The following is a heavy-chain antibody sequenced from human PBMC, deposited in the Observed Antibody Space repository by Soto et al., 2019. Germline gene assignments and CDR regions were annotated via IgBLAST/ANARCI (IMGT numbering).Heavy chain of an antibody. J-gene: IGHJ6*02. CDR3: ARDTGPGDVLVPAAMRYYYYGMDV. CDR2: SHTNTGNP. Sequence: ASVKVSCNASGYPFTDYTLIWVQLATGRGVGWLGWSHTNTGNPTYAQGFTGRFVFSLDTSVSTAYLQICSLKAEDTAVYYCARDTGPGDVLVPAAMRYYYYGMDVWGQGT. V-gene: IGHV7-4-1*01. CDR1: GYPFTDYT. D-gene: IGHD2-2*01.